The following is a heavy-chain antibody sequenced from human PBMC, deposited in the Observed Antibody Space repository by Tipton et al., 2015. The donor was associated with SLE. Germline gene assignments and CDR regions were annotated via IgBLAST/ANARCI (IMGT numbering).Heavy chain of an antibody. D-gene: IGHD3-22*01. Sequence: LVQSGAEVKKPGASVKVSCKASGYTFTSYDINWARQATGQGLEWMGWMNPNSGNTGYAQKFQGRVTMTRNTSISTAYMELSSLRSEDTAVYYCARGLGDYYDSSGRRWFDPWGQGTLVTVSS. V-gene: IGHV1-8*01. CDR1: GYTFTSYD. CDR2: MNPNSGNT. CDR3: ARGLGDYYDSSGRRWFDP. J-gene: IGHJ5*02.